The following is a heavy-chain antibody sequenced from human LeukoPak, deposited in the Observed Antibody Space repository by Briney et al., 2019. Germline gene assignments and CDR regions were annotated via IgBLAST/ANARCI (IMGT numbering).Heavy chain of an antibody. J-gene: IGHJ4*02. CDR2: IHYSGSA. CDR1: GGSISSYY. V-gene: IGHV4-59*01. Sequence: SETLSLTCAVSGGSISSYYWSWIRQPPGKGLEYIGYIHYSGSANYNPSLKSRVTISLDTSKNQFSLKLTSVTAADTAVYYCARGAAATYWGQGTLVTVSS. CDR3: ARGAAATY. D-gene: IGHD6-13*01.